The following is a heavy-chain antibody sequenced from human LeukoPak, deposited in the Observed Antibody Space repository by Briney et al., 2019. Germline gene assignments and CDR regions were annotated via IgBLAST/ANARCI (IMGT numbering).Heavy chain of an antibody. Sequence: PGGXLRLSCAASGFTFSSYAMSWVRQAPGKGLEWVSAISGSGGSTYYADSVKGRVTISRDNSKNTLYLQMNSLRAEDTAVYYCAKGTYYDILTGYSYLSYWGQGTLVTVSS. CDR1: GFTFSSYA. CDR2: ISGSGGST. D-gene: IGHD3-9*01. J-gene: IGHJ4*02. CDR3: AKGTYYDILTGYSYLSY. V-gene: IGHV3-23*01.